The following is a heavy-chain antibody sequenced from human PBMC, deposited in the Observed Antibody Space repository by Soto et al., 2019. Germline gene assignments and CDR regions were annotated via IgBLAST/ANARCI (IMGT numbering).Heavy chain of an antibody. V-gene: IGHV1-3*01. CDR1: GYTFTSYA. D-gene: IGHD3-3*01. CDR2: INAGNGNT. J-gene: IGHJ4*02. CDR3: ASSVHYDFWSGYYTGDPYYFDY. Sequence: ASVKVSCKASGYTFTSYAMHWVRQAPGQRLEWMGWINAGNGNTKYSQKFQGRVTITRDTSASTAYMELSSLRSEDTAVYYCASSVHYDFWSGYYTGDPYYFDYWGQGTLVTVSS.